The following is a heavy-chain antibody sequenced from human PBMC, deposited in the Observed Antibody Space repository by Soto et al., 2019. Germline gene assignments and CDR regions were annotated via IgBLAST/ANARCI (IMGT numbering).Heavy chain of an antibody. V-gene: IGHV3-53*01. D-gene: IGHD6-25*01. CDR1: GFTVSSNY. Sequence: PGGSLRLSCAASGFTVSSNYMSWVRQAPGKGLEWVSVIYSGGSTYYADSVKGRFSISRDNSKNTLYLQMNSLRAEDTAVYYCARERYSSAGWDYWGQGTLVTVSS. CDR2: IYSGGST. J-gene: IGHJ4*02. CDR3: ARERYSSAGWDY.